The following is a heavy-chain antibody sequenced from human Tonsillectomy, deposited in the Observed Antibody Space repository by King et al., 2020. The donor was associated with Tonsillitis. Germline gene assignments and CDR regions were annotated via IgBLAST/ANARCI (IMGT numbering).Heavy chain of an antibody. CDR2: ISSSSTYI. Sequence: VQLVESGGGLVKPGGSLRLSCAASGFTFSSYRMNWVRQAPGKGLEWFSSISSSSTYIYYADSVKGRFTISRDNAKSSLYLQMNSLRAEDTAVYYCARDPYYYDSTDGDYWGQGTLVTVSS. D-gene: IGHD3-22*01. J-gene: IGHJ4*02. CDR3: ARDPYYYDSTDGDY. V-gene: IGHV3-21*01. CDR1: GFTFSSYR.